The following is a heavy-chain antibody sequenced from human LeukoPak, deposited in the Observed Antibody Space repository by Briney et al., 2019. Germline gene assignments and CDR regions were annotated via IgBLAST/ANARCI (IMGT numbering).Heavy chain of an antibody. CDR2: VNPDSGHT. CDR1: GYTFSRYD. D-gene: IGHD6-19*01. V-gene: IGHV1-8*03. Sequence: ASVKVSCKASGYTFSRYDIKWVRQAPGQGLEWMGWVNPDSGHTAYAQKFRGRVTITRSTSMNTAYLDPTSLRSDDTAVYYCARGQQWLAPFDYWGQGTLVTVSS. CDR3: ARGQQWLAPFDY. J-gene: IGHJ4*02.